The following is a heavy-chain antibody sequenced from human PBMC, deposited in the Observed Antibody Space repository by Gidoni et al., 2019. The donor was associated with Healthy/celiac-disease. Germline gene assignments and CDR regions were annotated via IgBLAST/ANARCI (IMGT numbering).Heavy chain of an antibody. V-gene: IGHV4-38-2*02. CDR3: ARDLAGSLAH. D-gene: IGHD3-10*01. Sequence: QVQLQESGPGLVKPSETLSLTCAVSGYSISSGYYWGWIRQPPGKGLEWIGSIYHSGSTYYNPSLKSRVTISVDTSKNQFSLKLSSVTAADTAVYYCARDLAGSLAHWGQGTLVTVSS. J-gene: IGHJ4*02. CDR1: GYSISSGYY. CDR2: IYHSGST.